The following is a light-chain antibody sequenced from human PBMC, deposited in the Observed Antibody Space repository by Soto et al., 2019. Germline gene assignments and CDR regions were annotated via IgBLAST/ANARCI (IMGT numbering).Light chain of an antibody. CDR3: AAWDDSLSVYYV. V-gene: IGLV1-47*01. J-gene: IGLJ1*01. CDR1: SPKTGSNY. CDR2: RNN. Sequence: SVLTQPPSASGAPGPRGTISCSGSSPKTGSNYVYWYQQLPGTAPKLLIYRNNQRPSGVPDRFSGSKSGTSASLAISGLRSEDEADYYCAAWDDSLSVYYVFGTGTKVTVL.